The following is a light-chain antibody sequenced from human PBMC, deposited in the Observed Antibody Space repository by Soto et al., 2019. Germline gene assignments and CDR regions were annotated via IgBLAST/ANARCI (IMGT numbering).Light chain of an antibody. CDR2: KGT. Sequence: QSVLAQPASVSGSPGQSITISCTGTSDDVWAYNSVSWYQQLPHKAPQVILYKGTQRPSGVSSRFSGSTSGNAASLTISGLQADDEADYFCCSSAPESTYVFGTGTQLTVL. CDR3: CSSAPESTYV. J-gene: IGLJ1*01. CDR1: SDDVWAYNS. V-gene: IGLV2-23*01.